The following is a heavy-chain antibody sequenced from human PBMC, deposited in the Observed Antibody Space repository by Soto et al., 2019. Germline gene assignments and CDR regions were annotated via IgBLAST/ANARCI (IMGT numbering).Heavy chain of an antibody. CDR3: ARELRGRYSSSPGLDY. V-gene: IGHV4-61*01. D-gene: IGHD6-13*01. Sequence: QVQLQESGPGLVKPSETLSLTCTVSGGSVSSGSYYWSWIRQPPGKGLEWIGYIYYSGSTNYNPSLKSRVTISVDTSKNQLSLKLSSVTAADTAVYYCARELRGRYSSSPGLDYWGQGALVTVSS. CDR1: GGSVSSGSYY. J-gene: IGHJ4*02. CDR2: IYYSGST.